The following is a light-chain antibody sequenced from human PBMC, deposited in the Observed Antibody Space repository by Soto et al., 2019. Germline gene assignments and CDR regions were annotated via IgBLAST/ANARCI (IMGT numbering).Light chain of an antibody. CDR2: AAS. Sequence: ESVLTQSPGTLSLSPGERATLSCRASQTVSNKYIAWYQQKPGQAPRLLIYAASSRPTGVPDRFSGSGSGTEFPLTISGLEPEDCAVYYCQHYDNLPLFTFGQGTRLEI. CDR1: QTVSNKY. J-gene: IGKJ2*01. CDR3: QHYDNLPLFT. V-gene: IGKV3-20*01.